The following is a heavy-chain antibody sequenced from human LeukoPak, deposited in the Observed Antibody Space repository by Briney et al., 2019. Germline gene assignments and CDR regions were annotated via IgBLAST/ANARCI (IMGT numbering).Heavy chain of an antibody. D-gene: IGHD2-2*01. V-gene: IGHV1-2*02. J-gene: IGHJ6*03. CDR3: ARGIVVVPAAMTNYYYYMDV. CDR2: INPNSGGT. Sequence: ASVKVSCKASGYTFTGYFMHWVRQAPGQGLEWMGWINPNSGGTNYAQKFQGRVTMTRDTSISTAYMELSRLRSDDTAVYYCARGIVVVPAAMTNYYYYMDVWGKGTTVTVSS. CDR1: GYTFTGYF.